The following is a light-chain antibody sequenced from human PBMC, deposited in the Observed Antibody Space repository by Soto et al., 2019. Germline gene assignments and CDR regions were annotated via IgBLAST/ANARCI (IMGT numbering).Light chain of an antibody. V-gene: IGKV1-17*03. CDR2: PAP. CDR3: LQHKTFPWT. Sequence: DIQMTQSPSAMSASVGDRVTITCRASQDISNSLAWLQQRPGKVPKRLIYPAPSLQSGVPSRFSGSRSGTEFTLTISSLQSEDLATYYCLQHKTFPWTFGQGTKVEIK. J-gene: IGKJ1*01. CDR1: QDISNS.